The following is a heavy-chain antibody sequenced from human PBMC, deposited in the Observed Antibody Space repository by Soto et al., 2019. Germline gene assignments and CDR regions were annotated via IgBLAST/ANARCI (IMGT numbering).Heavy chain of an antibody. J-gene: IGHJ4*02. CDR2: TSGSGSTI. CDR3: VRGSRDYYDSSGFEY. V-gene: IGHV3-48*03. CDR1: GFTFGSYE. Sequence: XESLGLSGEASGFTFGSYEVNWVRQAPGKGLEWVSHTSGSGSTIYYADFLKGRFTIYRDNAKNSLYLQMNSPRAEDTAVYYCVRGSRDYYDSSGFEYWGQGTLVTVSS. D-gene: IGHD3-22*01.